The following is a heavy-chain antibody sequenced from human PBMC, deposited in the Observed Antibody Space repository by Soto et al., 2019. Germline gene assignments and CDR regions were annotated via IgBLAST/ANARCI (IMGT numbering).Heavy chain of an antibody. D-gene: IGHD5-12*01. CDR1: GYNFNTYW. CDR2: IYPGDSDT. V-gene: IGHV5-51*01. J-gene: IGHJ4*02. CDR3: ATSTVSYVDIVSSTTRGYFDH. Sequence: PGESLKISCEGSGYNFNTYWIGWVRQMPGKGLEWMALIYPGDSDTRYSPSFEGQVTLSVDRSICTAYLQWSSLKASDTAIYYCATSTVSYVDIVSSTTRGYFDHWGQGTLVTVS.